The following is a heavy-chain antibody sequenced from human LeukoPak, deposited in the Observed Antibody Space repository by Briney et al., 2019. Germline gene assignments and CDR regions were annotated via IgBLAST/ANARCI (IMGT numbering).Heavy chain of an antibody. CDR2: ISGSGGTI. J-gene: IGHJ4*02. Sequence: GGSLRLSCAASGFTFSNYEMNWVRQAPGKGLEWLSYISGSGGTIYYADSVKGRFTISRDNAKKSLYLQMNSLRAEDMAVYYCARAGWNYIGYFDYWGQGTLVTVSS. CDR3: ARAGWNYIGYFDY. V-gene: IGHV3-48*03. D-gene: IGHD1-7*01. CDR1: GFTFSNYE.